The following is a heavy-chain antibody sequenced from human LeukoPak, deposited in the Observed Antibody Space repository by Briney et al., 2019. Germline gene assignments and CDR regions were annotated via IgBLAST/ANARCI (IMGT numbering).Heavy chain of an antibody. V-gene: IGHV1-69*05. CDR2: IIPIFGTA. J-gene: IGHJ5*02. CDR1: GGTFSSYA. D-gene: IGHD1-7*01. CDR3: ARDNYAGANWFDP. Sequence: SVKVSCKASGGTFSSYAISWVRQAPGQGLEWMGGIIPIFGTANYAQKFQGRVTITTDESTSTAYMELSSLRSEDTAVYYCARDNYAGANWFDPWGQGTLVTVPS.